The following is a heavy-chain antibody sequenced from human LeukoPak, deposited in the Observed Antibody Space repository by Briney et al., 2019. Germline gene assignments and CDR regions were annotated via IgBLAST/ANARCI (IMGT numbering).Heavy chain of an antibody. CDR3: ARYDSRGSASTKFDY. V-gene: IGHV4-38-2*01. CDR1: GYSLGKNYY. Sequence: SETLSLTCAVSGYSLGKNYYWGWIRQSPGKGLEWIGRIYGRASTSYNPSLMNQVTMSVDTSKNHFSLQLTSVTAADTAVYYCARYDSRGSASTKFDYWGPGILVTISS. J-gene: IGHJ4*02. D-gene: IGHD3-16*01. CDR2: IYGRAST.